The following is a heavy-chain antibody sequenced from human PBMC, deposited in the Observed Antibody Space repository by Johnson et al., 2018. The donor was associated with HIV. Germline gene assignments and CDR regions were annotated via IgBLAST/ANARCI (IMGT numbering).Heavy chain of an antibody. Sequence: QVQLVESGGGVVQPGRSLRLSCAASGFTFSSYAMHWVRQAPGKGLEWVAVISFDGSDKYYVDSVKGRFTISRDNAKNSLYLQMNSLRAEDTAVYYCARDSHNFWTDAFDIWGQGTMVTVSS. D-gene: IGHD3/OR15-3a*01. CDR2: ISFDGSDK. J-gene: IGHJ3*02. CDR1: GFTFSSYA. V-gene: IGHV3-33*08. CDR3: ARDSHNFWTDAFDI.